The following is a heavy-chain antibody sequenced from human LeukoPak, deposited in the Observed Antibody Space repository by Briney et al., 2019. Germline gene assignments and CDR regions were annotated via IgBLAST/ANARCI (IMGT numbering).Heavy chain of an antibody. CDR1: GYTFTRYY. Sequence: ASVMVSCKASGYTFTRYYMHWVRQAPGQGLEWMGIINPSGGSTTYAQKFQGRATMTRDTSTSTVYMELSSLRSEDTAVYYCAGEAQREDYYGMDVWGKGTTVTVSS. D-gene: IGHD1-26*01. CDR2: INPSGGST. J-gene: IGHJ6*04. V-gene: IGHV1-46*01. CDR3: AGEAQREDYYGMDV.